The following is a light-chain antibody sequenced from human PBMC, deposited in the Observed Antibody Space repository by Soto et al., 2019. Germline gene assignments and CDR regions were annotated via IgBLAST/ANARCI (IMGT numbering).Light chain of an antibody. CDR3: QQYNNLIT. J-gene: IGKJ5*01. CDR1: QSVSSSY. V-gene: IGKV3D-15*01. Sequence: MTQSPSTLSAYVGDRVTITCRASQSVSSSYLAWYQQKPGQAPRLLIYATSNRATGIPARFTGSGSGTEFTLTISSLQSEDFAVYYCQQYNNLITFGQGTRLEIK. CDR2: ATS.